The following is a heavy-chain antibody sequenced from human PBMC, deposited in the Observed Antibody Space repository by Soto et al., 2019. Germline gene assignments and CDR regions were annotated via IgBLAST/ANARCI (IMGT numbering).Heavy chain of an antibody. CDR2: ISYDGSNK. Sequence: WVSMRRSGADCGFTFSSYAVHWVRQAPSKVLECVTVISYDGSNKYYADSVKGRFTISRGNSKNTLYLHMNCQVTEDSAVYYYSRACPVCGWIQLYSGLDVWGQGTSVTVSS. CDR1: GFTFSSYA. CDR3: SRACPVCGWIQLYSGLDV. V-gene: IGHV3-30-3*01. D-gene: IGHD5-18*01. J-gene: IGHJ6*02.